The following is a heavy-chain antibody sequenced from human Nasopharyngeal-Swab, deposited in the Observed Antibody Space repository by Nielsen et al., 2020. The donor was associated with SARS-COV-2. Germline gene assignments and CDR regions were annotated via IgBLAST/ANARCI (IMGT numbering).Heavy chain of an antibody. Sequence: GGSLRLSCAASGFTFSSYAMSWVRQAPGKGLEWVSAISGSGTTCYTDSVKGRFTISRDNSKNTLYLQMNSLRAEDTAVYYCAKGDTNGANDAFDIWGQGTMVTVSS. CDR3: AKGDTNGANDAFDI. D-gene: IGHD2-8*01. J-gene: IGHJ3*02. V-gene: IGHV3-23*01. CDR1: GFTFSSYA. CDR2: ISGSGTT.